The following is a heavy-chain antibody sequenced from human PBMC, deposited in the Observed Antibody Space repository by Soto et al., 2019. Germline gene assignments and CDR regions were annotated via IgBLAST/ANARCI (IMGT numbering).Heavy chain of an antibody. J-gene: IGHJ6*02. CDR1: GYTFTSYG. Sequence: GASVKVSCKASGYTFTSYGISWVRQAPGQGLEWMGWISAYNGNTNYAQKLQGRVTMTTDTSTSTAYMELRSLRSDDTAVYYCASGAGVAGTNYYYYGMDCWGQGTTVTVSS. V-gene: IGHV1-18*01. CDR2: ISAYNGNT. CDR3: ASGAGVAGTNYYYYGMDC. D-gene: IGHD6-19*01.